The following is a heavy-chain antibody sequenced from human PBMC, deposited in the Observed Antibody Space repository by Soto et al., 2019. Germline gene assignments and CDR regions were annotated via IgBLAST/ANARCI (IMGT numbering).Heavy chain of an antibody. Sequence: GGSLRLSCAASGFTFIRYGMHWVRQAPGKGLEWVAVISYDGSNKYYADSVKGRFTISRDNSKNTLYLQMNSLRAEDTAVYYCAKGIAAAGKDYYYYGMDVWGQGTTVTVSS. V-gene: IGHV3-30*18. CDR1: GFTFIRYG. CDR2: ISYDGSNK. J-gene: IGHJ6*02. CDR3: AKGIAAAGKDYYYYGMDV. D-gene: IGHD6-13*01.